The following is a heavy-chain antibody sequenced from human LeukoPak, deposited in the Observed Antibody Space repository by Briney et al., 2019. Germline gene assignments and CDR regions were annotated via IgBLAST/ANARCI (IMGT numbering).Heavy chain of an antibody. D-gene: IGHD3-22*01. V-gene: IGHV3-21*01. Sequence: GGSLRLSCAASGFTFSRYAMNWVRQAPEKGLEWVSYISTGGDNTFYADSLKGRFTVSRDNAKNSLYLQMNSLRAEDTAVYYCAREFNYYDSSGYYNAQVPMDHWGQGTLVTVSS. CDR1: GFTFSRYA. CDR3: AREFNYYDSSGYYNAQVPMDH. CDR2: ISTGGDNT. J-gene: IGHJ4*02.